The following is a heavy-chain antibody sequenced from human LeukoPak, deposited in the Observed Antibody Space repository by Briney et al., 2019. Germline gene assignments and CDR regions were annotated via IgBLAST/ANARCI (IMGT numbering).Heavy chain of an antibody. D-gene: IGHD4-17*01. J-gene: IGHJ4*02. CDR1: GFTFSGSA. CDR2: IRSKANSYAT. CDR3: TRLDYGGNN. V-gene: IGHV3-73*01. Sequence: PGGSLKLSCAASGFTFSGSAMHWVRQASGKGLEWVGRIRSKANSYATAYAASVKGRFTISRDDSKNTAYLQMNSLKTEDTAVYYCTRLDYGGNNWGQGTLVTVSS.